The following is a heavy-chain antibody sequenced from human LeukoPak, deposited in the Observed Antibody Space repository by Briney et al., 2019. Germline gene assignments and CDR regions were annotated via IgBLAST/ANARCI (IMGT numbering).Heavy chain of an antibody. V-gene: IGHV4-39*01. D-gene: IGHD6-19*01. Sequence: SETLSLTCTVSGGSISSSSYYWGWIRQPPGRGPEWIGSIYYSGSTYYNPSLKSRVTISVDTSKNQFSLKLSSVTAADTAVYYCARHVLDGIAVALVDYWGQGTLVTVSS. CDR2: IYYSGST. CDR3: ARHVLDGIAVALVDY. CDR1: GGSISSSSYY. J-gene: IGHJ4*02.